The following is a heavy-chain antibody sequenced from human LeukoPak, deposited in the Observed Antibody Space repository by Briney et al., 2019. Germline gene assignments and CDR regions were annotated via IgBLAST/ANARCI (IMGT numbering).Heavy chain of an antibody. CDR1: GYSITSGYY. Sequence: SETLSLTCSVSGYSITSGYYWGWIRQPPGKGLEWIGSIYHSGSTFYNPSLKSRVTISVDTSKNQFSLKLSSVTAADTAVYYCARVGAARGRYFDYWGQGTLVTVSS. CDR2: IYHSGST. D-gene: IGHD1-26*01. V-gene: IGHV4-38-2*02. J-gene: IGHJ4*02. CDR3: ARVGAARGRYFDY.